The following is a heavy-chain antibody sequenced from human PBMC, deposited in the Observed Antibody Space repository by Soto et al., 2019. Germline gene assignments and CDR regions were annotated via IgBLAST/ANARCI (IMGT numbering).Heavy chain of an antibody. J-gene: IGHJ4*02. V-gene: IGHV5-51*01. Sequence: GESLKISCKGSGYSFSSYWIGWVRQMPGKGLEWMGIIYPGDSDTRYSPSFQGQVTISADKSISTAYLQWSSLKASDTAMYYCARQVFGEPIRYGYFDYWGQGTLVTVSS. CDR2: IYPGDSDT. CDR3: ARQVFGEPIRYGYFDY. D-gene: IGHD3-10*01. CDR1: GYSFSSYW.